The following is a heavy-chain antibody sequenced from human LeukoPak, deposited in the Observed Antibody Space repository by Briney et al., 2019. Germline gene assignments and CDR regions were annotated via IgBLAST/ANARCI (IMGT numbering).Heavy chain of an antibody. Sequence: ASVKDSCKAAGDTFTSYGISWVRQAPGEGREWMGWISAYNGNTNYAQKLQGRVTTTTDTSTSTAYMELRSLRSDDTAVYYCAREQYGDYYYYYYMDVWGKGTTVTVSS. V-gene: IGHV1-18*01. D-gene: IGHD4-17*01. CDR1: GDTFTSYG. CDR2: ISAYNGNT. J-gene: IGHJ6*03. CDR3: AREQYGDYYYYYYMDV.